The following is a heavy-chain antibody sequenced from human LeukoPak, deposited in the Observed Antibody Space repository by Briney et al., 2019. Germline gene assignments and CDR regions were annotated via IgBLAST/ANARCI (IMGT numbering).Heavy chain of an antibody. J-gene: IGHJ6*03. V-gene: IGHV3-48*04. CDR3: ARRGIEAAGGNYYMDV. CDR1: GFTFSDYS. CDR2: IFRSGSTK. Sequence: PGGSLRLSCATSGFTFSDYSVNWVRQAPGKGLEWVSYIFRSGSTKYYADSVKGRFTISRDNAKNSLYLQMNSLRAEDTAVYYCARRGIEAAGGNYYMDVWGKGTTVTVSS. D-gene: IGHD6-13*01.